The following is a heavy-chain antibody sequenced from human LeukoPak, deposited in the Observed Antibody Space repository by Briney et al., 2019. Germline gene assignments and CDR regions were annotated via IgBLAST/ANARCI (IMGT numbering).Heavy chain of an antibody. V-gene: IGHV4-34*01. CDR3: ARGGRFGGPYYYYYMDV. CDR2: INHSGST. J-gene: IGHJ6*03. D-gene: IGHD3-10*01. CDR1: GGSFSGYY. Sequence: SETLSLTCAVYGGSFSGYYWSWIRQPPGKGLEWIGEINHSGSTNYNPSLKSRVTISVDTSKNQFSLKLSSVTAADTAVYYCARGGRFGGPYYYYYMDVWGKGTTVTVSS.